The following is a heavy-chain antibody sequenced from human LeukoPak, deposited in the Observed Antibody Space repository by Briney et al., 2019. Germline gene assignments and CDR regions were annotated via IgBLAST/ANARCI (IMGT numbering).Heavy chain of an antibody. Sequence: SQTLSLTCTVSGGSISSGSYYWSWIRQPAGKGLEWIGRIYTSGSTNYNPSLKSRVTISVDTSKNQFSLKLSSVTAADTAVYYCARGPSGSPRYNWFDPWGQGTLVTVSS. CDR1: GGSISSGSYY. J-gene: IGHJ5*02. CDR3: ARGPSGSPRYNWFDP. CDR2: IYTSGST. D-gene: IGHD1-1*01. V-gene: IGHV4-61*02.